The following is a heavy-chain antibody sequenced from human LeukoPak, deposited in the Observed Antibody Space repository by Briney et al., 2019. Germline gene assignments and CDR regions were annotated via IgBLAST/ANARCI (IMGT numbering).Heavy chain of an antibody. D-gene: IGHD2-15*01. Sequence: SETLSLTCAVSGYSISSSSYYWGWIRQPPGKGLEWIGSIYYSGSTYYNPSLKSRVTISVDTSKNQFSLKLSSVTAADTAVYYCARHLWDCSGGSCNYFDYWGQGTLVTVSS. CDR1: GYSISSSSYY. V-gene: IGHV4-39*01. CDR2: IYYSGST. CDR3: ARHLWDCSGGSCNYFDY. J-gene: IGHJ4*02.